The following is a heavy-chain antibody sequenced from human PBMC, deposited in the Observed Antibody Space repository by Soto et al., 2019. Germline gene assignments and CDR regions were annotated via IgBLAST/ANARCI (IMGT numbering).Heavy chain of an antibody. CDR1: GFTFSSYW. CDR2: INSDGSST. Sequence: VQLVESGGGLVQPGGSLRLSCAASGFTFSSYWMHWVRQAPGKGLVWVSRINSDGSSTSYADSVKGRFTISRDNAKNTLYLQMNSLRAEDTAVYYCARGHCSSTSCYVIHYYYYMDVWGKGTTVTVSS. D-gene: IGHD2-2*01. CDR3: ARGHCSSTSCYVIHYYYYMDV. J-gene: IGHJ6*03. V-gene: IGHV3-74*01.